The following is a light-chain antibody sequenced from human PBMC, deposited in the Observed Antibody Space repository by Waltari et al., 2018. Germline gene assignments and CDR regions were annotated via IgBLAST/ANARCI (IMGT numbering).Light chain of an antibody. J-gene: IGKJ4*01. Sequence: AIQMTPSPSSLSASVGDTVTITCRATQGVRSDLGWYQQKPGQAPKLLIYDASTLQSGVPSRFSGSGSGTDFTLTITSLQPEDYATYYCLQDYAYPLTFGGGTRVEIK. V-gene: IGKV1-6*01. CDR1: QGVRSD. CDR2: DAS. CDR3: LQDYAYPLT.